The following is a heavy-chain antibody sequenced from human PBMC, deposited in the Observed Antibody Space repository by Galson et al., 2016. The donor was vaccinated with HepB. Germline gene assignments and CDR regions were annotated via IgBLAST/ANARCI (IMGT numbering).Heavy chain of an antibody. Sequence: SLRLSCAASGFTFSSYGMHWVRQAPGKGLEWVAVISHAYDGSKKYYADSVKGRFTISRDNSKNTLYLQMNSLRGEDTAVYYCAKDLAEYDYWRVGMDVWGQGVTVIVS. V-gene: IGHV3-30*18. D-gene: IGHD3-3*01. CDR3: AKDLAEYDYWRVGMDV. J-gene: IGHJ6*02. CDR1: GFTFSSYG. CDR2: ISHAYDGSKK.